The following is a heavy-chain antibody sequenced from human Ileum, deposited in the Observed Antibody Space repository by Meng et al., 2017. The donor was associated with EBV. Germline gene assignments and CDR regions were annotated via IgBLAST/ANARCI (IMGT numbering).Heavy chain of an antibody. V-gene: IGHV4-4*02. Sequence: ESVPGRLMPSGTRPLLCPGSGASIRCRYGWTWVRQPPEKGLEWIGEIYHSGSTNYNPSLKSRLTLSVDKSKSQFSLELISVTAADTAVYYCARGRRFGSGRYALDYWGQGTLVTVSS. D-gene: IGHD3-10*01. CDR2: IYHSGST. CDR1: GASIRCRYG. CDR3: ARGRRFGSGRYALDY. J-gene: IGHJ4*02.